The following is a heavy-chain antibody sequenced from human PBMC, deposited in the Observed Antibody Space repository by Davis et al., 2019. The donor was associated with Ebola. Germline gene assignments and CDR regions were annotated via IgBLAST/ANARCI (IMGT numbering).Heavy chain of an antibody. Sequence: PGGSLRLSCAASGFTFSSYAMHWVRQAPGKGLEWVAVISYDGSNKYYANSVKGRFTISRDNAKNSLYLQMNSLRDEDTAVYYCARDRINGDHAFDYWGQGTLVTVSS. CDR3: ARDRINGDHAFDY. CDR1: GFTFSSYA. V-gene: IGHV3-30*04. J-gene: IGHJ4*02. D-gene: IGHD4-17*01. CDR2: ISYDGSNK.